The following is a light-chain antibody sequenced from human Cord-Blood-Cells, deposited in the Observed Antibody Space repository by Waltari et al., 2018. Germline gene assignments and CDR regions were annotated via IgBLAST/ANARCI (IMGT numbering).Light chain of an antibody. J-gene: IGLJ2*01. CDR3: CSYAGSSTFVV. Sequence: QSALTQPASVSGSPGQSITISCPGTSSDVGRYNLVSWYQQHPGQAPKLMIYEGSKRHSGVSNRFSGSKSGNTASLTISGLQAEDEADYYCCSYAGSSTFVVFGGGTKLTVL. CDR2: EGS. V-gene: IGLV2-23*03. CDR1: SSDVGRYNL.